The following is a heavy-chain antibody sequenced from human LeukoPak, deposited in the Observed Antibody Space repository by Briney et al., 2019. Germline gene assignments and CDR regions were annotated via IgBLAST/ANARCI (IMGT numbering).Heavy chain of an antibody. CDR3: ARAEGITMIVVIITD. J-gene: IGHJ4*02. CDR2: IYYSGST. V-gene: IGHV4-39*07. D-gene: IGHD3-22*01. Sequence: PSETLSLTCTVSGGSISSSSYYWGWIRQPPGKGLEWIGSIYYSGSTYFHPSLNSRVTISVDTSKNQFSLKLSSVTAADTAVYYCARAEGITMIVVIITDWGQGTLVTVSS. CDR1: GGSISSSSYY.